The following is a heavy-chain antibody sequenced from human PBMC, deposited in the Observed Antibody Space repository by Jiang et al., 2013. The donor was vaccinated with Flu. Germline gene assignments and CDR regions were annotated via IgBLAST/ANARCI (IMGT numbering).Heavy chain of an antibody. Sequence: QLLESGGGVVQPGRSLRLSCAASGFTFSSYGMHWVRQAPGKGLEWVAVIWYDGSNKYYADSVKGRFTISRDNSKNTLYLQMNSLRAEDTAVYYCARGSPNDYGGNPSHPLTFDYWGQGTLVTVSS. CDR2: IWYDGSNK. D-gene: IGHD4-23*01. J-gene: IGHJ4*02. V-gene: IGHV3-33*01. CDR3: ARGSPNDYGGNPSHPLTFDY. CDR1: GFTFSSYG.